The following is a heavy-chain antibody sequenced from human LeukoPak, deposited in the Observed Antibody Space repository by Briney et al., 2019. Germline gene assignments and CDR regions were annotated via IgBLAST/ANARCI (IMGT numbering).Heavy chain of an antibody. CDR3: ARQRGDILTGYYIPRGFDY. J-gene: IGHJ4*02. CDR1: GFTFSSYG. V-gene: IGHV3-23*01. D-gene: IGHD3-9*01. CDR2: ISGSGGST. Sequence: PGGSLRLSCAASGFTFSSYGMSWVRQAPGKGLEWVSAISGSGGSTYYADSVEGRFTISRDNGKNSLYLQMNSLRAEDTAVYYCARQRGDILTGYYIPRGFDYWGQGTLVTVSS.